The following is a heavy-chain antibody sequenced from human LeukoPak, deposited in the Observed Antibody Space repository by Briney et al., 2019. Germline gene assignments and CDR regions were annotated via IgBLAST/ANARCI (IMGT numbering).Heavy chain of an antibody. CDR3: ANRAVSGAGALDY. J-gene: IGHJ4*02. V-gene: IGHV3-23*05. D-gene: IGHD6-19*01. CDR2: ITSGGSFI. CDR1: GFTFSDYA. Sequence: GGSPRLSCAASGFTFSDYAMTWVRQAPGKGLEWVSTITSGGSFIYYADSVKGRFTISRDNSKNTLYLQMNSLRAEDTAVYYCANRAVSGAGALDYWGQGTLVTVSS.